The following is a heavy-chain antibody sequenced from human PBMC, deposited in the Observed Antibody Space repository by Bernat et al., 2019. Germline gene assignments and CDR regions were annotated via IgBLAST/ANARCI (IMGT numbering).Heavy chain of an antibody. CDR2: ISSSSIYI. J-gene: IGHJ4*02. D-gene: IGHD3-10*01. V-gene: IGHV3-21*05. CDR1: GFTFSSYS. Sequence: EVQLVESGGGLVKPGGSLRLSCAASGFTFSSYSMNWVRQAPGKGLEWVSYISSSSIYIYYADSVKGRFTISRDNAKKSLYLQMNRLRAEDTAVYYCARGTPPNSGLWFGESLYYFDYWGQGTLVTVSS. CDR3: ARGTPPNSGLWFGESLYYFDY.